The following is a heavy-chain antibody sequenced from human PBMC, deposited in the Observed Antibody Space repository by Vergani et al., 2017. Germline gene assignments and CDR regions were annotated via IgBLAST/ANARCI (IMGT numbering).Heavy chain of an antibody. V-gene: IGHV1-46*01. CDR2: INPSGGST. CDR3: ARHTDNGRENYYYYYGMDV. J-gene: IGHJ6*02. Sequence: QVQLVQSGAEVKKPGASVKVSCKASGYTFTSYFMHWVRQAPGQGLEWMGIINPSGGSTSYAQKFQGRVTMTRDTSTSTVYMELSSLRSEDTAVYYCARHTDNGRENYYYYYGMDVWGQGTTVTVSS. D-gene: IGHD1-14*01. CDR1: GYTFTSYF.